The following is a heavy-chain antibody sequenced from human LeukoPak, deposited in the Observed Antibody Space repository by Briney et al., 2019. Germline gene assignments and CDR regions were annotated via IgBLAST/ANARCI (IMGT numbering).Heavy chain of an antibody. CDR1: GFAFSSYA. D-gene: IGHD3-10*01. CDR2: ISGVAGGA. V-gene: IGHV3-23*01. J-gene: IGHJ4*02. CDR3: AKDGGYGSGSYYPDY. Sequence: GRCLRLSCAASGFAFSSYAMNWVRPAPGKRLEWVSSISGVAGGAAYADSVKGRFTMSRDNSKNTLYLQMTSLRAEDTAVYYCAKDGGYGSGSYYPDYWGQGTLVTVSS.